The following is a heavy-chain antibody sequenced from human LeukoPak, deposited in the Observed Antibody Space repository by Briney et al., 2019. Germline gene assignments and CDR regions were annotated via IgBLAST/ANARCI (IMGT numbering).Heavy chain of an antibody. D-gene: IGHD3-10*01. J-gene: IGHJ4*02. CDR3: AKSARWSLQLWFGEL. Sequence: GGSLRLSCAASGFTFSRNAMSWVRQAPGKGLEWVSAISGSGGSTYYADSVKGRFTISRDNSKNTLYLQMNSLRAEDTAVYYCAKSARWSLQLWFGELWGQGTLVTVSS. CDR2: ISGSGGST. V-gene: IGHV3-23*01. CDR1: GFTFSRNA.